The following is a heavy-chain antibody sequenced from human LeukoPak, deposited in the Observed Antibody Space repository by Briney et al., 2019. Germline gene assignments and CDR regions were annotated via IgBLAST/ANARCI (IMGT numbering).Heavy chain of an antibody. V-gene: IGHV4-4*07. CDR1: GGSISSYY. CDR3: ARRQLATSGNWFDP. D-gene: IGHD6-13*01. Sequence: SETLSLTCTVSGGSISSYYWSWIRQPAGKGLEWIGRIYTSGSTNYNPSLKSRVTMSVDTSKNQFSLKLSSVTAADTAVYYCARRQLATSGNWFDPWGQGTLVTVSS. CDR2: IYTSGST. J-gene: IGHJ5*02.